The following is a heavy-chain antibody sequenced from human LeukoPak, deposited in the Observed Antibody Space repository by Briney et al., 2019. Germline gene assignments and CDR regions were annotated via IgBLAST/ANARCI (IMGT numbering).Heavy chain of an antibody. J-gene: IGHJ5*02. CDR2: INQHGSEK. CDR1: GFTFSIYW. D-gene: IGHD6-19*01. Sequence: QPGGSLRLSCAASGFTFSIYWMTWVRQAPGKGLEWVANINQHGSEKYYVDSVKGRFAISRDNARNSLYLQMNSLRAEDTAVYYCARDGDSGWSLSSWGQGTLVTVSS. V-gene: IGHV3-7*01. CDR3: ARDGDSGWSLSS.